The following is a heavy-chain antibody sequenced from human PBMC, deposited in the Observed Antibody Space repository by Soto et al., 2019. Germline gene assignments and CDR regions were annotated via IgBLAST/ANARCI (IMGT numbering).Heavy chain of an antibody. J-gene: IGHJ4*02. CDR2: IYGGGTT. V-gene: IGHV3-53*01. D-gene: IGHD6-19*01. Sequence: EVQLVESGGDVIKPGGSLRLSCAASGVTVSSKYMTWVRQAPGKGLEWVCVIYGGGTTYYADSVKGRFTISRDNSKTTLYLQVNSLRAEDTAVYYCVQTTGWPGFDFWGQGTLVTVSS. CDR1: GVTVSSKY. CDR3: VQTTGWPGFDF.